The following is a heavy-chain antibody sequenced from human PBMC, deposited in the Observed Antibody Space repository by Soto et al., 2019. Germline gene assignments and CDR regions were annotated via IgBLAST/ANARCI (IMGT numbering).Heavy chain of an antibody. Sequence: SETLSLTCTVSGGSVSSYYWSWIRQSPGKGLEWFRYIHYSGSVHYNPSLQSRLIMLVDTSKNLFSLKLSSVTAADTAVYFCAREDDGGDRDYYGLDVWGQGTTVTVSS. V-gene: IGHV4-59*04. J-gene: IGHJ6*02. CDR3: AREDDGGDRDYYGLDV. CDR1: GGSVSSYY. CDR2: IHYSGSV. D-gene: IGHD2-21*02.